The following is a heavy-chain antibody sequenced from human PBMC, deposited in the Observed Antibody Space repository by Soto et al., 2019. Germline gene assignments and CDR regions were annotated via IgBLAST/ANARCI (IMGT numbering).Heavy chain of an antibody. CDR2: INPNGGST. J-gene: IGHJ5*02. Sequence: ASVKVSCKAPADTFTSYYIHWVRQAPGHGLEWMGIINPNGGSTRFAQTFQGRITMTTDTSTSTVYMELRSLRSEDTAVYYCARDRGYYDSSGYYTNWFDPWGQGTLVTVSS. V-gene: IGHV1-46*01. D-gene: IGHD3-22*01. CDR1: ADTFTSYY. CDR3: ARDRGYYDSSGYYTNWFDP.